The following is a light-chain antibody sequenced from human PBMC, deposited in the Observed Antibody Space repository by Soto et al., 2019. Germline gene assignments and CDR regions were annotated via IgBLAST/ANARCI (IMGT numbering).Light chain of an antibody. CDR2: WAS. V-gene: IGKV4-1*01. CDR3: QQYYSTPHT. Sequence: DIVMTKSPDSLAVSLGERATINCKSSQSVLYSSNNKNYLAWYQQKPGQTPNLLIYWASTRECGVPDRFSGSGSGTDFTLTISSLQAEDVAVYYCQQYYSTPHTFGQGTRLEIK. J-gene: IGKJ2*01. CDR1: QSVLYSSNNKNY.